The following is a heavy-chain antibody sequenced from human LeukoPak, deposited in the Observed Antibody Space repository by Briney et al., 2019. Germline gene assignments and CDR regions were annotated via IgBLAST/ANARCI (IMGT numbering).Heavy chain of an antibody. J-gene: IGHJ4*02. CDR2: IYYSGST. V-gene: IGHV4-39*07. CDR3: ARSGTGLLRYYFDY. D-gene: IGHD3-22*01. Sequence: SETLSLTCTVSGGSISSSSYYWGWIRQPPGKGLGWIGSIYYSGSTYYNPSLKSRVTISVDTSKNQFSLKLSSVTAADTAVYYCARSGTGLLRYYFDYWGQGTLITVSS. CDR1: GGSISSSSYY.